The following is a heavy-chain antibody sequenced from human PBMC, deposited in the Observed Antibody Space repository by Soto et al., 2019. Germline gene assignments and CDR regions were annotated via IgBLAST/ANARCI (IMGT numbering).Heavy chain of an antibody. CDR3: ARVPYGDYFDAGVSHYYFYY. J-gene: IGHJ4*02. Sequence: GESLKISCKGSGYSFTSCGIGWVRQMPGKGLEWMGIIYPGDSDTRYSPSFQGQVTISADKSISTAYLQWSSLKASDTAMYYCARVPYGDYFDAGVSHYYFYYWGQGNLVTVSS. V-gene: IGHV5-51*01. CDR2: IYPGDSDT. CDR1: GYSFTSCG. D-gene: IGHD4-17*01.